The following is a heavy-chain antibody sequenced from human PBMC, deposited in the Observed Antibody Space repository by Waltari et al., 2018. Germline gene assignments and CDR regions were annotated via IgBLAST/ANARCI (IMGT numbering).Heavy chain of an antibody. CDR2: INPNSGDT. CDR1: GYTFTGYY. Sequence: QVQLVQSGAEVKKPGASVKVSCKASGYTFTGYYIHWVRQAPGQGLEWRGWINPNSGDTSYSQKFQGRVVVTRDTSIGTVDLELRGLTSDDTAVYYCARDVIWGWGGSLDHCGQGTLVTVSS. V-gene: IGHV1-2*02. CDR3: ARDVIWGWGGSLDH. D-gene: IGHD7-27*01. J-gene: IGHJ4*02.